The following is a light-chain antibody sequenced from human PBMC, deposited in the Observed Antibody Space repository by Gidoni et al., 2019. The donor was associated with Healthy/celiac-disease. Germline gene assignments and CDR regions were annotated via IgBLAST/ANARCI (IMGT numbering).Light chain of an antibody. CDR1: QSVSSSY. Sequence: DIVLPPSPGTLSLSPGERATLSCRASQSVSSSYLAWYQQKPGHAPWLIIYGASSRATGNPDRFSGSGSGTDFTLTISRLEPEDFAVYYCQQYGSSPLTFGPXTKVDIK. V-gene: IGKV3-20*01. CDR3: QQYGSSPLT. J-gene: IGKJ3*01. CDR2: GAS.